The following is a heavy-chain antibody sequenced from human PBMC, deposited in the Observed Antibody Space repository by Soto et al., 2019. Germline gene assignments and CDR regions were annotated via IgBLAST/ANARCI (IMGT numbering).Heavy chain of an antibody. Sequence: VASVKVSCKVSGYPLTELSMYWVQQAPGKGLEWMGGIGAENGETNYAQKLQGRVTMTKDTSTSTAYMELRSLRSDDTAVYYCARDDFGPLYSGPCYWGQGTLVTVSS. D-gene: IGHD5-12*01. V-gene: IGHV1-24*01. CDR1: GYPLTELS. CDR3: ARDDFGPLYSGPCY. J-gene: IGHJ4*02. CDR2: IGAENGET.